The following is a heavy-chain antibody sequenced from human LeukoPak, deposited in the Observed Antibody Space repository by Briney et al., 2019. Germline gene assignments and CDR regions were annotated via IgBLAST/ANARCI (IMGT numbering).Heavy chain of an antibody. CDR2: ITHNGRT. CDR3: ARGDVAARLAN. Sequence: SETLSLTCAFYGGSFSGYYWSWIRQPPREGLEWIGEITHNGRTNYNPSLKSRVTIAGDTSNNQFSLKLSSVTDADTAVYYCARGDVAARLANWGQGTLITVSS. CDR1: GGSFSGYY. J-gene: IGHJ4*02. V-gene: IGHV4-34*01. D-gene: IGHD6-6*01.